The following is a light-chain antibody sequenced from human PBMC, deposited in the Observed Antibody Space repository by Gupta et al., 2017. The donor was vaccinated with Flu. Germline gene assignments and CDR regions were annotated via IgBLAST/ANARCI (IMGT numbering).Light chain of an antibody. Sequence: SITISCTGTSSDIGGYNYVSWYQQHPGKAPKVVIYEVNNQPSGVSHRFSGSKSGNTASLTISGLQAEDEADYYCSSYTSRSVGVFGTGTRVTVL. CDR3: SSYTSRSVGV. J-gene: IGLJ1*01. V-gene: IGLV2-14*01. CDR2: EVN. CDR1: SSDIGGYNY.